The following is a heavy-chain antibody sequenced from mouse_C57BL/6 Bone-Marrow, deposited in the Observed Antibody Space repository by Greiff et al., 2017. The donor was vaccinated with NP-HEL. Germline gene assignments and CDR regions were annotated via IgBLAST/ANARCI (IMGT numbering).Heavy chain of an antibody. CDR3: ARSRYVLRRYWYFDV. J-gene: IGHJ1*03. D-gene: IGHD2-12*01. Sequence: QVQLQQSGAELVRPGTSVKVSCKASGYAFTNYLIEWVKQRPGQGLEWIGVINPGSGGTNYNEKFKGKATLTADKSSSTAYMQLSSLTSEDSAVYFCARSRYVLRRYWYFDVWGTGTTVTVSS. CDR2: INPGSGGT. V-gene: IGHV1-54*01. CDR1: GYAFTNYL.